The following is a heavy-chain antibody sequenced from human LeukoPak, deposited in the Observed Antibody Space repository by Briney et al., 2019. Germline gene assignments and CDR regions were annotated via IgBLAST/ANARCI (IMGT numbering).Heavy chain of an antibody. J-gene: IGHJ6*03. CDR2: IIPIFGTA. CDR1: GGTFSSYA. CDR3: ARGTFGANYYYYYYMDV. V-gene: IGHV1-69*13. D-gene: IGHD3-16*01. Sequence: SVKVSCKASGGTFSSYAISWVRQAPGQGLEWMGGIIPIFGTANYAQKFQGRVTITADESTSTAYMDLSSLRSEDTAVYYCARGTFGANYYYYYYMDVWGKGTTVTISS.